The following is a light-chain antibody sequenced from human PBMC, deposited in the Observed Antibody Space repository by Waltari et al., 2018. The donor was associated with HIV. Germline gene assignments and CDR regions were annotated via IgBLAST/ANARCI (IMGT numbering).Light chain of an antibody. Sequence: QSALTQPASVSGAPGQSITISCTGTTRDVGGYDYVSWYQQHPGKAPKLIIYDVNHRTSGVSTRVSGSKSGNTASLTISGLQAEDEADYYCSSYTLTSTYVFGTGTKVTVL. V-gene: IGLV2-14*03. CDR3: SSYTLTSTYV. CDR1: TRDVGGYDY. CDR2: DVN. J-gene: IGLJ1*01.